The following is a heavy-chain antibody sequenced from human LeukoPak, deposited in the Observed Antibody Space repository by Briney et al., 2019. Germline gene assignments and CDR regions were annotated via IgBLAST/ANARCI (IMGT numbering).Heavy chain of an antibody. J-gene: IGHJ4*02. CDR3: ARGRWFGESLPAHLDY. Sequence: PGGSLRLSCAASGFSVSTNYMSWVRQAPGKGLEWVSVIFTNGNTKYADSVKGRFTISRDNAKNSLYLHMNSLRSEDTAVYYCARGRWFGESLPAHLDYWGQGTLVTVSS. V-gene: IGHV3-66*01. CDR1: GFSVSTNY. D-gene: IGHD3-10*01. CDR2: IFTNGNT.